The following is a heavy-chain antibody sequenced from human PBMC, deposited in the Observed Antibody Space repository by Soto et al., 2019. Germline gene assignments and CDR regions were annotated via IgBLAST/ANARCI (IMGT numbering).Heavy chain of an antibody. CDR2: IYYSGST. J-gene: IGHJ6*03. CDR3: ARRVSYYYYMDV. Sequence: SETLSLTCTVSGGSISSYYWSWIRQPPGKGLEWIGYIYYSGSTNYNPSLKSRVTISVDTSKNQFSLKLSSVTAADTAVYYCARRVSYYYYMDVWGKGTTVTVSS. CDR1: GGSISSYY. V-gene: IGHV4-59*08.